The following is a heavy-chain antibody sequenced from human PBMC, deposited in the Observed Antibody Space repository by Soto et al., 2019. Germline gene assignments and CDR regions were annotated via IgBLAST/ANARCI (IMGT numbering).Heavy chain of an antibody. V-gene: IGHV1-2*02. CDR2: INPSSGGP. CDR1: GYMFTAYY. J-gene: IGHJ4*02. CDR3: ARDPPRHYDVQSIEDY. Sequence: QVQLVQSGAEVKEPGASVKVSCKTSGYMFTAYYIHGVRQAPGQGLEWMGYINPSSGGPISAQKFQARVTLSRDTSTRTAYMELSNLRSDDTARYYCARDPPRHYDVQSIEDYGGKGTRVTVS. D-gene: IGHD5-12*01.